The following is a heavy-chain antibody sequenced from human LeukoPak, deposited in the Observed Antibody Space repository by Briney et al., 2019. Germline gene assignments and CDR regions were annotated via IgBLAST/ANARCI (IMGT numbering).Heavy chain of an antibody. J-gene: IGHJ4*02. Sequence: SETRSLTCTVYGGSFSGYYWSWIRQPPGKGLEWIGEINHSGSTNYNPSLKSRVTISGDTSKNQFSLKLSSVTAADTAVYFCARGGRDTVEVVAATPPPQTYYFDFWGQGTLVTVSS. D-gene: IGHD2-15*01. CDR1: GGSFSGYY. CDR2: INHSGST. V-gene: IGHV4-34*01. CDR3: ARGGRDTVEVVAATPPPQTYYFDF.